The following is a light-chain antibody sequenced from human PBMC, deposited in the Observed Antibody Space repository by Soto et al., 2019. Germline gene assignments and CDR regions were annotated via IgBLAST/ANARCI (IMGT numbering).Light chain of an antibody. Sequence: QSVLTQPASVSGSPGQSITISCTGTSSDVGGYNYVSRCQQQAGKAPKLIIHEVSNRPSGVSNRFSGSKSGNTASLTISGLQAEDEADYYCDSYTSSRAYVFGIGTKVTVL. V-gene: IGLV2-14*01. CDR3: DSYTSSRAYV. CDR1: SSDVGGYNY. J-gene: IGLJ1*01. CDR2: EVS.